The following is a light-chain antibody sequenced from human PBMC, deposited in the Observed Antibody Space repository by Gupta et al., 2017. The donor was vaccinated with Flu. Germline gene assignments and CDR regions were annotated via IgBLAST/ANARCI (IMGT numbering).Light chain of an antibody. J-gene: IGKJ4*01. Sequence: DSQMTQAPSTLSASVGDRVTITCRASQSISTWLAWYQQKPAKGRTVLVYKASSLERGVRSRFSGSGSGTEFSITISSLQPDEFATYYCQQYNSYFGGGTKVDIK. CDR2: KAS. CDR3: QQYNSY. V-gene: IGKV1-5*03. CDR1: QSISTW.